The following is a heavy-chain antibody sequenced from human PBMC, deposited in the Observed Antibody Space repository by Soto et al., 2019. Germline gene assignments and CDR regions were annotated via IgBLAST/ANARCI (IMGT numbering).Heavy chain of an antibody. CDR2: IHHSGST. Sequence: SETLCLTYTIPTGSVSSSSYYGSWIRQPRGNGLEWIGHIHHSGSTKYNPSLESRVTISADTSRNQLSLRLKSVTAADTAVYYCAPDHDILDSPPRYPHFYYAMDVWGQGTKVTGCS. V-gene: IGHV4-61*01. J-gene: IGHJ6*02. CDR3: APDHDILDSPPRYPHFYYAMDV. CDR1: TGSVSSSSYY. D-gene: IGHD3-9*01.